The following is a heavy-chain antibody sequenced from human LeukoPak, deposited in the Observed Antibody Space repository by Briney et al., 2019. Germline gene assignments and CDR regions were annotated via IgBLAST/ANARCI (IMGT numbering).Heavy chain of an antibody. D-gene: IGHD6-6*01. J-gene: IGHJ4*02. CDR1: GYTFTGYY. V-gene: IGHV1-2*02. CDR2: INPNSGGT. CDR3: ARWNLAARSFDY. Sequence: ASVKVSCKGSGYTFTGYYMHWVRQAPGQGLEWMGWINPNSGGTNYAQKFQGRVTMTRDTSISTAYMELSRLRSDDTAVYYCARWNLAARSFDYWGQGTLVTVSS.